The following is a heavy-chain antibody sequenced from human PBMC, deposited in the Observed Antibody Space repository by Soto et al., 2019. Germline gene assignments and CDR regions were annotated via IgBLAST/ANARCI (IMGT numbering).Heavy chain of an antibody. V-gene: IGHV4-59*01. CDR3: ARGEDAFFYYGLDV. Sequence: KTSETLSLTCTISGGSISVYYWSWIRRPPGKGLEWIAYIYDTGISGYTPSTSYNPSLKSRVTMSVDTSKSQFSLKLTSVTAADTAVYYCARGEDAFFYYGLDVWGQGITVTVSS. CDR2: IYDTGISGYTPST. J-gene: IGHJ6*02. CDR1: GGSISVYY.